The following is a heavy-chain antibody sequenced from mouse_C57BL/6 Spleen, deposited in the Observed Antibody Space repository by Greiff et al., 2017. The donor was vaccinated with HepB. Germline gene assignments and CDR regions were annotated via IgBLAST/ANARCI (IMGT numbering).Heavy chain of an antibody. CDR2: ISDVGSYT. CDR3: ARRELSYWYFDV. J-gene: IGHJ1*03. D-gene: IGHD4-1*01. Sequence: DVMLVEPGGGLVMPGGSLKLSCAASGFTFSSYAMSWVRQTPEKRLEWVATISDVGSYTYYPDNVKGRFTISRDNAKNNLYLQMSHLKSEDTAMYYCARRELSYWYFDVWGTGTTVTVSS. CDR1: GFTFSSYA. V-gene: IGHV5-4*03.